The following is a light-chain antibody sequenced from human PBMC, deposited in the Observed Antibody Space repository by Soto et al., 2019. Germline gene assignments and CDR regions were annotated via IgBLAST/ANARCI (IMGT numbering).Light chain of an antibody. CDR1: SSDVGGYNY. Sequence: QSAQTQPASVSGSPGQSITISCTGTSSDVGGYNYVSWYQQHPGKAPKLMIYEVSNRPSGVSNRFSGSKSGNTASLTISGLQAEDEADYYCSSYTSSSTLNVVFGGGTKLTVL. J-gene: IGLJ2*01. CDR2: EVS. V-gene: IGLV2-14*01. CDR3: SSYTSSSTLNVV.